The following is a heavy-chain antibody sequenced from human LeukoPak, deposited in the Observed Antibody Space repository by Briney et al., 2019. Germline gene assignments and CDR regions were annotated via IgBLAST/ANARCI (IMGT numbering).Heavy chain of an antibody. V-gene: IGHV4-34*01. CDR3: ARASNGKYFDY. Sequence: PSETLSLTCAVYGGSFSGYYWSWIRQPPGKGLEWIGEINHSGSTNYNPSLKSRVTISVDTSKNQFSLKLSSVTAADTAVYYCARASNGKYFDYWGQGTLVTVSS. CDR1: GGSFSGYY. D-gene: IGHD1-26*01. CDR2: INHSGST. J-gene: IGHJ4*02.